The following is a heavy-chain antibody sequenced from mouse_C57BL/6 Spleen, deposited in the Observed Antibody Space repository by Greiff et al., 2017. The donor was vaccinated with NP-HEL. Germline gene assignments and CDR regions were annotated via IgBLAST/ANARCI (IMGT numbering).Heavy chain of an antibody. CDR2: ISDGGSYT. D-gene: IGHD1-1*01. CDR3: ARGDGSSYGFAY. J-gene: IGHJ3*01. CDR1: GFTFSSYA. V-gene: IGHV5-4*03. Sequence: DVMLVESGGGLVKPGGSLKLSCAASGFTFSSYAMSWVRQTPEKRLEWVATISDGGSYTYYPDNVKGRFTISRDNAKNNLYLQMSHLKSEDTAMYYCARGDGSSYGFAYWGQGTLVTVSA.